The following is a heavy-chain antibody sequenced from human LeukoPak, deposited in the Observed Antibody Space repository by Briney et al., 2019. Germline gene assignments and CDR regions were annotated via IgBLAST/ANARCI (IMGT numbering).Heavy chain of an antibody. V-gene: IGHV1-69*01. CDR2: IIPIFGTA. D-gene: IGHD5-18*01. Sequence: ASVKVSCKASGGTFSSYAISWVRQAPGQGLEWMGGIIPIFGTANYAQKFQGRVTITADESTSTAYMELSSLRSEDTAVYYCARSSGKDDTAMEFWRIYYYMDVWGKGTTVTVSS. J-gene: IGHJ6*03. CDR1: GGTFSSYA. CDR3: ARSSGKDDTAMEFWRIYYYMDV.